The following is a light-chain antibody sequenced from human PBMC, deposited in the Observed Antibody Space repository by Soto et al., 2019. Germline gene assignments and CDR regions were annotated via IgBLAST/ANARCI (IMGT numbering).Light chain of an antibody. CDR2: DAS. V-gene: IGKV3-15*01. CDR3: LQYDTWPPGT. Sequence: IFMTQSPDTLSVSPGGRATLSCRASEDVSSKLAWYQQKPGLPPRLVIYDASTRATGIPGRFSGSGSGKDFTLTISGLQSEDFAIYYCLQYDTWPPGTFGQGTKVEI. CDR1: EDVSSK. J-gene: IGKJ1*01.